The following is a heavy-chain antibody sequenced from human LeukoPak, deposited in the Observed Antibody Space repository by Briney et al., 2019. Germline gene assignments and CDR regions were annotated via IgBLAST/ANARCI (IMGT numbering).Heavy chain of an antibody. J-gene: IGHJ4*02. CDR3: AKDWAYYYDSSGYHTPFDY. V-gene: IGHV3-30*18. CDR1: GFTFSSYG. Sequence: GGSLRLSCAASGFTFSSYGMHGVRQAPGRGLEWVAVISYDGSNKYYADSVKGRFAISRDNSKNTLYLQMNSLRAEDTAVYYCAKDWAYYYDSSGYHTPFDYWGQGTLVTVSS. D-gene: IGHD3-22*01. CDR2: ISYDGSNK.